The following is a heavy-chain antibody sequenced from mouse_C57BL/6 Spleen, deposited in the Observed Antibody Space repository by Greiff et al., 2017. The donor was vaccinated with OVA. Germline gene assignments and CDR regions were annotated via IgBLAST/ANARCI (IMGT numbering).Heavy chain of an antibody. D-gene: IGHD1-1*01. CDR3: ARVYGSSYYWYFDV. CDR1: GYTFTDYN. V-gene: IGHV1-18*01. CDR2: INPNNGGT. J-gene: IGHJ1*03. Sequence: VQLQQSGPELVKPGASVKIPCKASGYTFTDYNMDWVKQSHGKSLEWIGDINPNNGGTNYNQKFKGKATLTVDKSSSTAYMELRSLTSEDTAVYYCARVYGSSYYWYFDVWGTGTTVTVSS.